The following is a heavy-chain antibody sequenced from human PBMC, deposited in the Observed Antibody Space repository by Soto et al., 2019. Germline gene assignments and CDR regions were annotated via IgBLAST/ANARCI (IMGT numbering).Heavy chain of an antibody. J-gene: IGHJ4*02. CDR1: GFTLSSYW. CDR2: IKGDGSEK. Sequence: VQMVESGGGLVQPGGSLRLSCAASGFTLSSYWMYWVRQAPGKGLEWVANIKGDGSEKNYVDSVKGRFTISRDNAKNSLYLQMNSLRVEDTAVYYCASSLLRGQGTLVTVSS. CDR3: ASSLL. V-gene: IGHV3-7*01.